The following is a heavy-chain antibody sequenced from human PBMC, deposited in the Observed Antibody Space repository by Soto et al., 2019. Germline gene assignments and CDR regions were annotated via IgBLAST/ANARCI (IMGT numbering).Heavy chain of an antibody. CDR2: ISGSGGST. CDR1: GFTFISYS. Sequence: GGSLRLSCAASGFTFISYSMSWVRQAPGKGLEWVSAISGSGGSTYYADSVKGRFTISRDNSKNTLYLQMNSLRAEDTAVYYCAKGTRYWSGGSYCYGFIDIWGQGTMVTVSS. V-gene: IGHV3-23*01. D-gene: IGHD2-15*01. J-gene: IGHJ3*02. CDR3: AKGTRYWSGGSYCYGFIDI.